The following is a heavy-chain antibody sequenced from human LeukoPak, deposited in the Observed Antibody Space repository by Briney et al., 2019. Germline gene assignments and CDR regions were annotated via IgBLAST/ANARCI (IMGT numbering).Heavy chain of an antibody. Sequence: LAGGSLRLSCAASGFTFSSYSMNWVRQAPGKGLEWVSSVIDTGDSTYYVDSVEGRFTLSRDISKNTLYLQMNSLRVEDTAVYYCAKGVGANSGWRFDYWGQGTPVTVSS. CDR3: AKGVGANSGWRFDY. CDR1: GFTFSSYS. J-gene: IGHJ4*02. D-gene: IGHD6-25*01. CDR2: VIDTGDST. V-gene: IGHV3-23*01.